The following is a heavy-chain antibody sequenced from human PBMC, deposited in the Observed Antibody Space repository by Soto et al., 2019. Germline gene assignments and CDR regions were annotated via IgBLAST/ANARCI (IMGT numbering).Heavy chain of an antibody. V-gene: IGHV1-69*01. CDR1: GGTFSSYA. CDR3: ASLRYQYDNSGEQTDYYYYGMDV. CDR2: FIPIFGTA. Sequence: QVQLVQSGAEVKKPGSSVKVSCTASGGTFSSYAINWVRQAPGQGLEWMGGFIPIFGTAHYAQKFQGRLTITADEFTSTGHMELSGLRSEDTATYYCASLRYQYDNSGEQTDYYYYGMDVWGQGTTVTVSS. J-gene: IGHJ6*02. D-gene: IGHD3-22*01.